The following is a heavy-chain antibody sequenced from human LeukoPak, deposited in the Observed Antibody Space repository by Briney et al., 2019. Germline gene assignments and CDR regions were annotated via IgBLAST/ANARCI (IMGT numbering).Heavy chain of an antibody. CDR1: GVSISSGGYY. J-gene: IGHJ6*02. CDR2: IYYSGST. V-gene: IGHV4-31*03. CDR3: ARASSPYYGMDV. Sequence: PSETLSLTCTVSGVSISSGGYYWGWLRQHPGKGLEWIGYIYYSGSTYYNPSLKSRVTISVDTSKNQFSLKLSSVTAADTAVYYCARASSPYYGMDVWGQGTTVTVSS.